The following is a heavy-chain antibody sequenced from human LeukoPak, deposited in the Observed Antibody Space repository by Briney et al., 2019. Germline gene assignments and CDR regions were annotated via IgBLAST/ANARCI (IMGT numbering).Heavy chain of an antibody. CDR3: AKGSDGNSYGYHDY. V-gene: IGHV3-23*01. D-gene: IGHD5-18*01. Sequence: GGSLRLSCAASGFTFSSYGMSWVRQAPGKGLEWVSAISDSGGSTNYADSVKGRFTISRDNSKKTLYLQMNSLRAEDTAVYYCAKGSDGNSYGYHDYWGQGTLVTVSS. CDR2: ISDSGGST. J-gene: IGHJ4*02. CDR1: GFTFSSYG.